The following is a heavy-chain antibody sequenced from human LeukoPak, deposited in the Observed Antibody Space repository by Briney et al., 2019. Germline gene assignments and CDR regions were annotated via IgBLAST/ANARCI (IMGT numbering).Heavy chain of an antibody. J-gene: IGHJ4*02. Sequence: SETLSLTCTVSGGSISSGGYYWSWIRQHPGKGLEWIGYIYYSGSTYYNPSLKSRVTISVDMSKNQFSLKLSSVTAADTAVYYCARVFSGSSDFDYWGQGTLVTVSS. D-gene: IGHD1-26*01. CDR1: GGSISSGGYY. V-gene: IGHV4-31*03. CDR3: ARVFSGSSDFDY. CDR2: IYYSGST.